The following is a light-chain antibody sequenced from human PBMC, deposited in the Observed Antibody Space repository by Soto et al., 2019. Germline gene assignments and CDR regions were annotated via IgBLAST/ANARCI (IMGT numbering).Light chain of an antibody. CDR3: QKYNNWHRT. Sequence: ELLSTPSPATLSVSPGDRETPSGLASQSVSSNLAWYQQKPGQANRLLIYGAYTRATGITARFSGSGSGTEFTLTIRSLQSEDFAVYYCQKYNNWHRTFGQGTKGDIK. J-gene: IGKJ1*01. V-gene: IGKV3-15*01. CDR1: QSVSSN. CDR2: GAY.